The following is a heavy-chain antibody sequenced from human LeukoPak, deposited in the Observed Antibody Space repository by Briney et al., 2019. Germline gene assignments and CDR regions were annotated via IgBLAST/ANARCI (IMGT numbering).Heavy chain of an antibody. CDR1: GFTFSSYW. J-gene: IGHJ4*02. CDR2: IKQDGSEK. V-gene: IGHV3-7*01. D-gene: IGHD2-2*01. CDR3: ARWECSSTSCYEFDY. Sequence: QAGGSLRLSCAASGFTFSSYWMSWVRQAPGKGLEWVANIKQDGSEKNYVDSVNGRFTISRDNAKNSLYLQMNSLRAEDTAVYYCARWECSSTSCYEFDYWGQGTLVTVSS.